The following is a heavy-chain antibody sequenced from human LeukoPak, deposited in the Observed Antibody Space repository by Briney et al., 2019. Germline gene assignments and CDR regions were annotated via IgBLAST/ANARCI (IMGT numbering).Heavy chain of an antibody. CDR2: IRYDGSNK. Sequence: GGSLRLSCAASGFTFSSHGMHWVRQAPGKGLEWVAFIRYDGSNKYYADSVKGRFTISRDNSKNTLYLQMNSLRAEDTAVYYCAKDRSNGRYFDYWGQGTLVTVSS. CDR3: AKDRSNGRYFDY. D-gene: IGHD4-11*01. V-gene: IGHV3-30*02. CDR1: GFTFSSHG. J-gene: IGHJ4*02.